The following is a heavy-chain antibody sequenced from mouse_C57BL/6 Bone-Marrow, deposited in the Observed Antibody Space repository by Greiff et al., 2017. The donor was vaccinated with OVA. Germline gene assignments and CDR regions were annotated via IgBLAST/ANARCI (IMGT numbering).Heavy chain of an antibody. J-gene: IGHJ3*01. CDR1: GFTFSSYG. Sequence: EVKLQESGGDLVKPGGSLKLSCAASGFTFSSYGMSWVRQTPDKRLEWVATISSGGSYTYYPDSVKGRFTISRDNAKNTLYLQMSSLKSEDTAMYYCARPPLIYYDYDWFAYWGRGTLVTVSA. D-gene: IGHD2-4*01. CDR3: ARPPLIYYDYDWFAY. V-gene: IGHV5-6*01. CDR2: ISSGGSYT.